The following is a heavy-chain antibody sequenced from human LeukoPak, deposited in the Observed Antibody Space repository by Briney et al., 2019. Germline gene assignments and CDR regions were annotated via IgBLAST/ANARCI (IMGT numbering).Heavy chain of an antibody. CDR2: INHSGST. CDR3: VRERVLYYDILTGYRNDAFDI. V-gene: IGHV4-34*01. D-gene: IGHD3-9*01. Sequence: SETLSLTCAVYGGSFSGYYWSWIRQPPGKGLEWIGEINHSGSTNYNPSLKSRVTISVDTSKNQFSLKLCTVTAASTAVDYCVRERVLYYDILTGYRNDAFDIWGQGTMVTVSS. J-gene: IGHJ3*02. CDR1: GGSFSGYY.